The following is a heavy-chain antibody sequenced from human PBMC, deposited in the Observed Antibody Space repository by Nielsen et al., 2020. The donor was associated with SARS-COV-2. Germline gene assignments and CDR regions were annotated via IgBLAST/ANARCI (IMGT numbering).Heavy chain of an antibody. CDR2: ISGSGGST. Sequence: GESLKISCAASGFTFSSYAMSWVRQAPGKGLEWVSAISGSGGSTYYADSVKGRFTISRDNSKNTLYLQMNSLRAEDTAVYYCAKVGYSGSYFFYYYYMDVWGKGTTVTVSS. J-gene: IGHJ6*03. CDR3: AKVGYSGSYFFYYYYMDV. CDR1: GFTFSSYA. V-gene: IGHV3-23*01. D-gene: IGHD1-26*01.